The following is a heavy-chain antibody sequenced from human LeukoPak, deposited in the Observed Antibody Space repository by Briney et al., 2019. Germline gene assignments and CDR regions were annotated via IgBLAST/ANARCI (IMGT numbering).Heavy chain of an antibody. CDR2: IYYSGST. J-gene: IGHJ4*02. CDR1: GYSISSGYY. V-gene: IGHV4-61*01. D-gene: IGHD3-22*01. Sequence: PSETLSLTCTVSGYSISSGYYWSWIRQPPGKGLEWIGYIYYSGSTNYNPSLKSRVTISVDTSRNQFSLKLSSVTAADTAVYYCAREGSGYTTNYFDYWGQGTLVTVSS. CDR3: AREGSGYTTNYFDY.